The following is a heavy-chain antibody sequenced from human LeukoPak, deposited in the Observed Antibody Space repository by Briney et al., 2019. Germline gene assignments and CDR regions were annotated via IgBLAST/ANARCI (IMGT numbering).Heavy chain of an antibody. CDR3: ARDKGIAAAGTT. CDR1: GGTFSTYA. Sequence: SVKVSCKASGGTFSTYAISWVRQAPGQGLEWMGGIIPIFGTANYAQKFQGRVTITADESTSTAYMELSSLRSEDTAVYYCARDKGIAAAGTTWGQGTLVTVSS. D-gene: IGHD6-13*01. CDR2: IIPIFGTA. J-gene: IGHJ5*02. V-gene: IGHV1-69*13.